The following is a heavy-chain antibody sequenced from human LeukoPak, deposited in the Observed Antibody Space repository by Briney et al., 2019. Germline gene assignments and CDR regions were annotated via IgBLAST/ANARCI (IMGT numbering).Heavy chain of an antibody. CDR3: ARDRETGITGTIFWFDP. Sequence: GGSLRLSCAASGFTVSSNYMSWVRQASGKGLERVSVIYSGGNTYYADSVRGRFTISRDNSKNTVNLQMNSLRAEDTAVYYCARDRETGITGTIFWFDPWGQGTLVTVSS. CDR2: IYSGGNT. V-gene: IGHV3-66*01. CDR1: GFTVSSNY. J-gene: IGHJ5*02. D-gene: IGHD1-7*01.